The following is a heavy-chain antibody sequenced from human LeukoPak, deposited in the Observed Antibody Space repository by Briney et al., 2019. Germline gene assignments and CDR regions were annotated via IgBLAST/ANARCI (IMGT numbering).Heavy chain of an antibody. CDR1: GDSISSGNYH. V-gene: IGHV4-31*03. J-gene: IGHJ3*01. CDR3: ARPKYYYETGAFAV. CDR2: IHNSGDA. Sequence: PSQTLSLTCTVSGDSISSGNYHWRWIRQRPGKGLEWIGYIHNSGDASYNPSLKSRVTMSLGASTNQFSLKVTSVTAADTAVYFCARPKYYYETGAFAVWGQGTMVTVSS. D-gene: IGHD3-22*01.